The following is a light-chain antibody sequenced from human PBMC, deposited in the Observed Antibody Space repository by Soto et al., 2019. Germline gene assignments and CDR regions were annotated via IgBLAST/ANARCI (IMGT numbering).Light chain of an antibody. CDR3: QQYGYLVT. J-gene: IGKJ4*01. CDR1: QSITNNY. Sequence: EIVLTQSPGTLSLSPGERATLSCSASQSITNNYLAWYQQKPGRAHRLLIYGASSRATGIPDRFSGSGSGTDFTLTISRLEPEDFAMYYCQQYGYLVTFGGGTKVEIK. CDR2: GAS. V-gene: IGKV3-20*01.